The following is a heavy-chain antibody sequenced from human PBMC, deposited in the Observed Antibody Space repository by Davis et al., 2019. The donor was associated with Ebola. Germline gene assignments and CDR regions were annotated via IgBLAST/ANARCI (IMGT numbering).Heavy chain of an antibody. D-gene: IGHD6-6*01. CDR3: AKYSSSSKDYFQH. J-gene: IGHJ1*01. CDR2: IYHSGST. CDR1: GGSIISSNC. Sequence: PGGSLRLSCAASGGSIISSNCWSWVRPPPGKGLEWIGEIYHSGSTNYNPSLKSRVTISVAKSKNQFSLKLSSETAADTAVYYCAKYSSSSKDYFQHWGQGTLVTVSS. V-gene: IGHV4-4*02.